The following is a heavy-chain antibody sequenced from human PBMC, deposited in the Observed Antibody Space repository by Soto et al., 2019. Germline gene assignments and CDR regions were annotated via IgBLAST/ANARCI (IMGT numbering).Heavy chain of an antibody. J-gene: IGHJ6*02. Sequence: ASVKVSCKVSGYTLTELSMHWVRQAPGKGLEWMGGFDPEDGETIYAQKFQGRVTMTEDTSTDTAYMELSSLRSEDTAVYYCATLFTPRIAAAGPWDYYYGMDVWGQGTTVTVYS. CDR3: ATLFTPRIAAAGPWDYYYGMDV. D-gene: IGHD6-13*01. CDR2: FDPEDGET. V-gene: IGHV1-24*01. CDR1: GYTLTELS.